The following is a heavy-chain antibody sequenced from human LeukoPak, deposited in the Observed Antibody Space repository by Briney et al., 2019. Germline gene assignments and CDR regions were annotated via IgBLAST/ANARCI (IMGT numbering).Heavy chain of an antibody. D-gene: IGHD3-10*01. CDR3: ARLRGLIDH. J-gene: IGHJ4*02. V-gene: IGHV3-11*01. CDR1: GFIFSDHY. CDR2: INSESTTL. Sequence: GRSLRLSCAASGFIFSDHYMSWIRQAAGEGLEGVAYINSESTTLYYADSVKGRFPVSRDNAKNSLYLHMNSLGVDDTAVYYCARLRGLIDHWGQGALVTVSS.